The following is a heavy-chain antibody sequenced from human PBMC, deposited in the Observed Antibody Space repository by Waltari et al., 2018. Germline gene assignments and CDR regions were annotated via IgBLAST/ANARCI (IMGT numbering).Heavy chain of an antibody. V-gene: IGHV4-4*07. J-gene: IGHJ4*02. CDR2: IYTSGST. Sequence: QVQLQESGPGLVKPSETLSLTCTVSGGSISSYYWSWIRQPAGKGLEWIGRIYTSGSTNYNPSLKSRVTMSVDTSKNQFSLKLSSVTAADTAVYYCARQRYSPSVRYYFDYWGQGTLVTVSS. CDR3: ARQRYSPSVRYYFDY. CDR1: GGSISSYY. D-gene: IGHD5-18*01.